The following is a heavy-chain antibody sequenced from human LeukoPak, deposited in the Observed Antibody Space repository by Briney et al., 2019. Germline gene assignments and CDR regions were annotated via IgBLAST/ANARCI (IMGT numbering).Heavy chain of an antibody. CDR3: ARVRSSSWYGMDV. V-gene: IGHV3-21*01. CDR2: ISSSSSYI. D-gene: IGHD6-13*01. Sequence: PGGSLRLSCAASGFTFSSYSMNWARQAPGKGLEWVSSISSSSSYIYYADSVKGRFTISRDNAKNSLYLQMDSLRAEDTAVYYCARVRSSSWYGMDVWGQGTTVTVSS. J-gene: IGHJ6*02. CDR1: GFTFSSYS.